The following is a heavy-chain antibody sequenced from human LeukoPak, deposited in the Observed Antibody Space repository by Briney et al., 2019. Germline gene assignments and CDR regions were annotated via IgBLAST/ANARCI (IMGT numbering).Heavy chain of an antibody. CDR1: GFTFNTHW. CDR2: INVDGTTT. V-gene: IGHV3-74*01. Sequence: HPGGSLRLSCAASGFTFNTHWMHWVRQAPGKGLVWVSRINVDGTTTTYTDSVKGRFTISRDNAKNTLYLQMDSLSAEDTAVYYCARELPNEGFDYWGQGTLVTVSS. D-gene: IGHD1-1*01. J-gene: IGHJ4*02. CDR3: ARELPNEGFDY.